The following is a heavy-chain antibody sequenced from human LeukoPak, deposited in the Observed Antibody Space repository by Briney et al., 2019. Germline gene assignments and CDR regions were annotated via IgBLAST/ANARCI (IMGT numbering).Heavy chain of an antibody. CDR3: ARGRSGSYYKDVDV. CDR1: GFTFSDYY. Sequence: TGGSLRLSCAASGFTFSDYYMSWIRQAPGKGLEWVSYISSSGSTIYYADSVKGRFTISRDNAKNSLFLQMNSLRAEDTAVYYCARGRSGSYYKDVDVWGKGTTVTVSP. D-gene: IGHD3-10*01. CDR2: ISSSGSTI. J-gene: IGHJ6*04. V-gene: IGHV3-11*04.